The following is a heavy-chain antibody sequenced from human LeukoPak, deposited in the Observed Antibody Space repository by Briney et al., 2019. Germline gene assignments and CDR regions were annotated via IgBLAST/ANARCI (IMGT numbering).Heavy chain of an antibody. V-gene: IGHV3-13*04. CDR3: ARVRAAAGANRYFDL. CDR2: IGTAGDT. J-gene: IGHJ2*01. Sequence: GGSLRLSCAASGSTFSNYDMHWVRQPTGKGLESVSGIGTAGDTYSAGSVKGRFTISRDDAKTTLYLRMNSLRAGDTALYYCARVRAAAGANRYFDLWGRGTLVTVSS. D-gene: IGHD6-13*01. CDR1: GSTFSNYD.